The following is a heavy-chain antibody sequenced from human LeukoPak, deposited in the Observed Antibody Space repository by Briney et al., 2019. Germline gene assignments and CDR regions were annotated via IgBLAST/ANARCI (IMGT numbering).Heavy chain of an antibody. V-gene: IGHV3-48*04. D-gene: IGHD4-17*01. J-gene: IGHJ1*01. CDR1: GFTFETYS. CDR3: ARDRRDYGDYVGYFQH. Sequence: GGFLSLSCAASGFTFETYSMNWVRQAPGKGLEWVSYISSSSSISGSGSTIYYADSVKGRFTISRDNTKNSLFLQMNSLRAEDTAVYYCARDRRDYGDYVGYFQHWGQGTLVTVSS. CDR2: ISSSSSISGSGSTI.